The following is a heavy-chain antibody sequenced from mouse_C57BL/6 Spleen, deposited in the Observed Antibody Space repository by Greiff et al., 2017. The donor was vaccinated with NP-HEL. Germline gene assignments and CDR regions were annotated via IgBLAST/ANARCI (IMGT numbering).Heavy chain of an antibody. CDR3: ANYYGSSVAMDY. D-gene: IGHD1-1*01. Sequence: QVQLQQPGAELVKPGASVKLSCKASGYTFTSYWMHWVKQRPGQGLEWIGMIHPNSGSTNYNEKFKSKATLTVDKSSSTAYMQLSSLTSEDSAVYYCANYYGSSVAMDYWGQGTSVTVSS. CDR2: IHPNSGST. CDR1: GYTFTSYW. J-gene: IGHJ4*01. V-gene: IGHV1-64*01.